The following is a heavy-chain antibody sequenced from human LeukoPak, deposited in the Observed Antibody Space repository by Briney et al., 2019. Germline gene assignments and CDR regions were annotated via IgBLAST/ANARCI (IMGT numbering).Heavy chain of an antibody. CDR2: TIPIFGTA. CDR1: GGTFSSYA. D-gene: IGHD3-10*01. V-gene: IGHV1-69*01. Sequence: ASVKVSCKASGGTFSSYAISWVRQAPGQGLEWMGGTIPIFGTANYAQKFQGRVTITADESTSTAYMELSSLRSEDTAVYYCAREGSYGSGSYETKFDYWGQGTLVTVSS. CDR3: AREGSYGSGSYETKFDY. J-gene: IGHJ4*02.